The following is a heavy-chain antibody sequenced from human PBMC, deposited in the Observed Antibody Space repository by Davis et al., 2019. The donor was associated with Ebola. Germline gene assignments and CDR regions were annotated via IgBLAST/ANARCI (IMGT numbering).Heavy chain of an antibody. CDR2: IHYSGST. CDR1: GGSISSYY. CDR3: ARGLQNNYYYYATDV. J-gene: IGHJ6*02. V-gene: IGHV4-59*08. Sequence: MPSETLFLTCTVSGGSISSYYWSWIRQPPGKGLECIGYIHYSGSTNYNPSLKSRATISVDTSKNQFSLKLRSVTAADTAVYYCARGLQNNYYYYATDVWGQGTTVTVSS. D-gene: IGHD4-11*01.